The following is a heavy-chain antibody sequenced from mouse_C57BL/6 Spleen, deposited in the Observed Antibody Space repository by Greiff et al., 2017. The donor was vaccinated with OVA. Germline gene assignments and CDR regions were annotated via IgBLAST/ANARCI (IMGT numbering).Heavy chain of an antibody. V-gene: IGHV5-17*01. CDR2: ISSGSSTI. J-gene: IGHJ1*03. CDR1: GFTFSDYG. Sequence: EVQGVESGGGLVKPGGSLKLSCAASGFTFSDYGMHWVRQAPEKGLEWVAYISSGSSTIYYADTVKGRFTISRDNAKNTLFLQMTSLRSEDTAMYYCARPAVVAHWCFDVWGTGTTVTVSS. CDR3: ARPAVVAHWCFDV. D-gene: IGHD1-1*01.